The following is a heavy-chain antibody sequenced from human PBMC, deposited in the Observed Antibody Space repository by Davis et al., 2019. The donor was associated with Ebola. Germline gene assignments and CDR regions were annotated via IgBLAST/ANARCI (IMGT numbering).Heavy chain of an antibody. CDR1: GFTFSSNS. CDR2: ISSSSNYI. D-gene: IGHD2-21*02. J-gene: IGHJ2*01. V-gene: IGHV3-21*01. CDR3: VRDPALVVTGGGWFFGL. Sequence: PGGSLRLSCAASGFTFSSNSMNWVRQAPGKGLEWVSFISSSSNYIYYADSVKGRFTVSRDNAKSSLYLQMNSLRAEDTAVYYCVRDPALVVTGGGWFFGLWGRGTLVTVSS.